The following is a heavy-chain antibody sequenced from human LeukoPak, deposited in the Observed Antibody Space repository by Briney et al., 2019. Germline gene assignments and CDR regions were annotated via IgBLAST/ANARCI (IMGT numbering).Heavy chain of an antibody. CDR1: GYTFISYD. D-gene: IGHD4-11*01. V-gene: IGHV1-8*01. Sequence: ASVKVSCKASGYTFISYDINWVRQATEQGLEWMGWMNPNSGNTGSAQRFQGRVTMTRDTSISTAYMELSSLRSEDTAVYYCARNNYGGHDAFDIWGQGTLVTVSS. CDR2: MNPNSGNT. CDR3: ARNNYGGHDAFDI. J-gene: IGHJ3*02.